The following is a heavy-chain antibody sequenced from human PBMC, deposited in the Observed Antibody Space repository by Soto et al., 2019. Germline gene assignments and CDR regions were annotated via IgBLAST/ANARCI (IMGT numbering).Heavy chain of an antibody. J-gene: IGHJ4*02. V-gene: IGHV3-23*01. CDR3: AKDLSEYCGGDCYIDY. CDR2: VIGSGAYT. CDR1: GFTFSAFA. D-gene: IGHD2-21*02. Sequence: PGGSLRLSCAASGFTFSAFAMTWVRQPPGQGLEWVSTVIGSGAYTFDADSVKGRFTISRDNSKDTLYLQMNSLRAEDTAVYYCAKDLSEYCGGDCYIDYWGQGTLVTVSS.